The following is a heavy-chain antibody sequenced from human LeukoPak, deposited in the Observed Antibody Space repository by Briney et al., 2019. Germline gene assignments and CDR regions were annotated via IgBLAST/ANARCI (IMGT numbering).Heavy chain of an antibody. CDR2: IYYSGST. CDR1: GGSISSYY. Sequence: SETLSLTCTVSGGSISSYYWSWIRQPPGKGLEWIGYIYYSGSTNYNPSLKSRVTISVDTSKNQFSLKLSSVTAADTAVYYCARATLGGSGYYYVLNAFDIWGQGTMVTVSS. J-gene: IGHJ3*02. V-gene: IGHV4-59*12. D-gene: IGHD3-22*01. CDR3: ARATLGGSGYYYVLNAFDI.